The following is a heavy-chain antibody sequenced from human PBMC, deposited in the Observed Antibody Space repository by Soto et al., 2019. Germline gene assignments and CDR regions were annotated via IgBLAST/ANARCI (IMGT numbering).Heavy chain of an antibody. V-gene: IGHV4-39*01. J-gene: IGHJ5*02. CDR3: ARPEGGYGSGYSWFDP. D-gene: IGHD5-12*01. CDR2: IHPTGST. CDR1: GRSISEINSY. Sequence: SETLSLTCSVSGRSISEINSYWGWIRQTPVEGLEWIGTIHPTGSTYYNPSLKSRVIISLDTSKNQFSLKLSSVTAADTALYYCARPEGGYGSGYSWFDPWGQGTRVTVSS.